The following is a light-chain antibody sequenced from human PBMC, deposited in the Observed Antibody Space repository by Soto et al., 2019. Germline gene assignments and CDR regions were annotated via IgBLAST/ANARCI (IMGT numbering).Light chain of an antibody. Sequence: QSVLSQPPSVSGAPGHRVTISCTGSSSNIGAGYDVHWYQQLPGTAPKLLIYGNSNRPSGVPDRFSGSKSGTSASLAITGLQAEDEADSYCQSYDSSLSEVFGTGTKATVL. V-gene: IGLV1-40*01. CDR2: GNS. CDR1: SSNIGAGYD. J-gene: IGLJ1*01. CDR3: QSYDSSLSEV.